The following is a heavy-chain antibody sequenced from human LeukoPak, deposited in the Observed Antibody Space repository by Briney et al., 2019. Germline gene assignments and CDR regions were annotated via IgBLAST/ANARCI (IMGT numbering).Heavy chain of an antibody. CDR2: IIPILGIA. CDR1: GGTFSSYA. D-gene: IGHD5-24*01. J-gene: IGHJ4*02. CDR3: ARDGDGYKQYYFDY. V-gene: IGHV1-69*04. Sequence: GASVKVSCKASGGTFSSYAISWVRQAPGQGLEWMGRIIPILGIANYAQKFQGRVTITADKSTSTAYMELSSLRSEDTAVYYCARDGDGYKQYYFDYWGQGTLVTVSS.